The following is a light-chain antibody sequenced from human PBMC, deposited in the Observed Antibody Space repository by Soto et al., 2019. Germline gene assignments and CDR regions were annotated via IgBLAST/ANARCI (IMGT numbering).Light chain of an antibody. Sequence: QSALTQPASVSGSPGQSITISCTGTSSDVGYYNYVSWYQQHPGKAPKLMIYDVSNRPSGVSNRFSGSKSGNTASLTISGLQAEDEADYYCSSYTSSITPHQVFGTGTKVTVL. CDR1: SSDVGYYNY. J-gene: IGLJ1*01. CDR2: DVS. CDR3: SSYTSSITPHQV. V-gene: IGLV2-14*01.